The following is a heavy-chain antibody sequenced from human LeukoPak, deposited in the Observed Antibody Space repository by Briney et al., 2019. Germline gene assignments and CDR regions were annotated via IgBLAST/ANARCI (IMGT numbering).Heavy chain of an antibody. CDR3: AKNLDNSGYYWFDP. CDR1: GFTVSSNY. D-gene: IGHD3-22*01. Sequence: GGSLRLSCAASGFTVSSNYMSWVRQAPGKGLEWVSVIYSGGSTYYADSVKGRFTISRDNSKNTLSLQMNSLRAEDTALYYCAKNLDNSGYYWFDPWGQGTLVTVSS. CDR2: IYSGGST. V-gene: IGHV3-53*01. J-gene: IGHJ5*02.